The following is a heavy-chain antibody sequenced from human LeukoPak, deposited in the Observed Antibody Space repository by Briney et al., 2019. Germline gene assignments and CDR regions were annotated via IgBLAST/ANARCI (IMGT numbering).Heavy chain of an antibody. Sequence: ASVKVSCKASGYTFTSYGINWVRQATGQGLEWMGWMNPNSGNTGYAQKFQGRVTITRNTSISTAYMELSSLRSEDTAVYYCARSLVEYSSSGDDAFDIWGQGTMVTVSS. CDR2: MNPNSGNT. J-gene: IGHJ3*02. CDR1: GYTFTSYG. D-gene: IGHD6-6*01. CDR3: ARSLVEYSSSGDDAFDI. V-gene: IGHV1-8*03.